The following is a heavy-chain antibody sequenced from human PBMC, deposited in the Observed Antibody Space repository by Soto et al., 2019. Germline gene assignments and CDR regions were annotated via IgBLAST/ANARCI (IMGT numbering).Heavy chain of an antibody. V-gene: IGHV3-73*01. J-gene: IGHJ6*02. Sequence: PGGSLRLSCAAPGFTFSGSEMHWVRQASEKGLECVGRISGKPNSYAAEYAASVKGRFTIPRDDSRNMAYLQINSLKTEDTSVFYCTRRSRSTGREVWGQGTTVTVSS. CDR1: GFTFSGSE. CDR3: TRRSRSTGREV. CDR2: ISGKPNSYAA. D-gene: IGHD2-2*01.